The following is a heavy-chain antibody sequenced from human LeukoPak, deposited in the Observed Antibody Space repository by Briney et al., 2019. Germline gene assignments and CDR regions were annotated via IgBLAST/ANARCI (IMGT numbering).Heavy chain of an antibody. D-gene: IGHD3-10*01. CDR2: FYYSGST. CDR1: GDSISSGSYS. CDR3: ARGTGRSNYYMVRGAFDI. Sequence: PSETLSLTCAVSGDSISSGSYSWSWIRQPPGKGLEWIGYFYYSGSTYYNPSLKSRVTISVDTSKNQFSLKLSSVTAADTAVYYCARGTGRSNYYMVRGAFDIWGQGTMVTVSS. J-gene: IGHJ3*02. V-gene: IGHV4-30-4*07.